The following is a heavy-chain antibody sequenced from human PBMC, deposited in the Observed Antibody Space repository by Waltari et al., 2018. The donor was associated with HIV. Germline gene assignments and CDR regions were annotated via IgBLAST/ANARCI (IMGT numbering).Heavy chain of an antibody. CDR1: GDSISSSSYY. V-gene: IGHV4-39*01. CDR2: IFYTVSH. J-gene: IGHJ4*02. D-gene: IGHD3-16*01. CDR3: ARHGRMGGGTHRRYFDY. Sequence: QLQLQESGPGLVKPSAPLSLTCSVSGDSISSSSYYWGWVRQPPGKGLEWIGSIFYTVSHYYTPASKGRVTRSVETSRNRFSLKRSTVTAADTAVYYCARHGRMGGGTHRRYFDYWGQGTLVTVSS.